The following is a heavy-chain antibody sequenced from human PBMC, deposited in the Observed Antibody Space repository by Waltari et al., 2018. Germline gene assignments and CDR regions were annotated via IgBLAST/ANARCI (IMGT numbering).Heavy chain of an antibody. V-gene: IGHV1-69*05. J-gene: IGHJ5*02. D-gene: IGHD6-13*01. CDR3: ARDGGSSSWYYWFDP. CDR1: GATFSSYA. Sequence: QVQLVQSGAEVKKPGSSVKVSCKASGATFSSYAISWVRAAPGQGLEWMGGIIPIFGTANYAQKFQGRVTITTDESTSTAYMELSSLRSEDTAVYYCARDGGSSSWYYWFDPWGQGTLVTVSS. CDR2: IIPIFGTA.